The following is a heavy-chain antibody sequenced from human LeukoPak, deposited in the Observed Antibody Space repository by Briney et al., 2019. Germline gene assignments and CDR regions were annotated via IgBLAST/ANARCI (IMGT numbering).Heavy chain of an antibody. D-gene: IGHD6-19*01. CDR3: ARDSGNGWYYFDY. Sequence: PGRSLRFSCAASGFTFSSYAMHWVRQAPGKGLEWVAIISYDGSNKFYADSVKGRFTISRDNSKNTLYLQMNSLRAEDTAVYYCARDSGNGWYYFDYWGQGTLVTVSS. CDR1: GFTFSSYA. J-gene: IGHJ4*02. CDR2: ISYDGSNK. V-gene: IGHV3-30-3*01.